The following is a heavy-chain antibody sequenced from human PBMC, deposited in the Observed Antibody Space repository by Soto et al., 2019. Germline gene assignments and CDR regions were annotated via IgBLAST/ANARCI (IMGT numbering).Heavy chain of an antibody. V-gene: IGHV3-23*01. CDR3: AKLGSGWSFDY. Sequence: VQLLESGGGLVQPGGSLRLSCAASGFTFSSYAMSWVRQAPGTGLEWVSAISGSGGSTYYADSVKGRFTISRDNSKNTRYLQMNSRRAEDTAVYYCAKLGSGWSFDYWGQGTLVTVSS. J-gene: IGHJ4*02. CDR1: GFTFSSYA. CDR2: ISGSGGST. D-gene: IGHD6-19*01.